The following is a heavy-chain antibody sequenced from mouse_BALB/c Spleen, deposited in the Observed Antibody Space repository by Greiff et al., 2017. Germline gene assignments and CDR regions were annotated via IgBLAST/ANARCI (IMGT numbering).Heavy chain of an antibody. Sequence: VKLMESGPQLVRPGASVKISCKASGYSFTSYWMHWVKQRPGQGLEWIGMIDPSDSETRLNQKFKDKATLTVDKSSSTAYMQLSSPTSEDSAVYYCAREDGSSRYYYAMDYWGQGTSVTVSS. CDR1: GYSFTSYW. V-gene: IGHV1S126*01. CDR3: AREDGSSRYYYAMDY. J-gene: IGHJ4*01. CDR2: IDPSDSET. D-gene: IGHD1-1*01.